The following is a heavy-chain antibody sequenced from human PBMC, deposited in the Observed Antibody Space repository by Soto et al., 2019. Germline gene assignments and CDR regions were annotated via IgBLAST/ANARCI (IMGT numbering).Heavy chain of an antibody. D-gene: IGHD3-10*01. Sequence: PSETLSLTCTVSGGSISNYYWSWIRQPPGKELEWIGNIYYSESTNYNPSLKSRVTISVDLSKRQISLKLRSMTAADTALYYCARYFYGSGSYYSSWGQGTLVTVS. V-gene: IGHV4-59*01. CDR2: IYYSEST. J-gene: IGHJ5*02. CDR3: ARYFYGSGSYYSS. CDR1: GGSISNYY.